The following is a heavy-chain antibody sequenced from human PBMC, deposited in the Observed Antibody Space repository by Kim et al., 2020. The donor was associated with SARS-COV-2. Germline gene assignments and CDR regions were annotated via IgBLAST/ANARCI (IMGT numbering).Heavy chain of an antibody. Sequence: SETLSLTCAVYGGSFSGYYWSWIRQPPGKGLEWIGEINHSGSTNYNPSLKSRVTISVDTSKNQFSLKLSSVTAADTAVYYCARGRYSSGWYSPPYYYGMDVWGQGTTVTVSS. J-gene: IGHJ6*02. CDR3: ARGRYSSGWYSPPYYYGMDV. V-gene: IGHV4-34*01. CDR1: GGSFSGYY. CDR2: INHSGST. D-gene: IGHD6-19*01.